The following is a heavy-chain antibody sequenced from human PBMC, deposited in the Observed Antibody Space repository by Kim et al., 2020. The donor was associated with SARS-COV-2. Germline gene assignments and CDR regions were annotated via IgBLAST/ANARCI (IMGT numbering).Heavy chain of an antibody. D-gene: IGHD6-13*01. CDR2: ISSSSSYI. CDR3: ARDFFIAAAGDVDY. J-gene: IGHJ4*02. Sequence: GGSLRLSCAASGFTFSSYSMNWVRQAPGKGLEWVSSISSSSSYIYYADSVKGRFTISRDNAKNSLYLQMNSLRAEDTAVYYCARDFFIAAAGDVDYWGQGTLVTVSS. V-gene: IGHV3-21*01. CDR1: GFTFSSYS.